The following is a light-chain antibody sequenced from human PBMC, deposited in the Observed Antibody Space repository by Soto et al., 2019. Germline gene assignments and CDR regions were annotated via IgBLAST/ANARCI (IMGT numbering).Light chain of an antibody. CDR2: DDG. Sequence: QSVLTQPPSVSAAPGQRVTISCSGSSSNIGGNSVSWYQQLPGTAPKLLIYDDGKRPSGIPDRFSGSKSGTSATLGITGFQTGDEADHYCGSWDNSLSAYVFGTGTKVTVL. CDR1: SSNIGGNS. CDR3: GSWDNSLSAYV. J-gene: IGLJ1*01. V-gene: IGLV1-51*01.